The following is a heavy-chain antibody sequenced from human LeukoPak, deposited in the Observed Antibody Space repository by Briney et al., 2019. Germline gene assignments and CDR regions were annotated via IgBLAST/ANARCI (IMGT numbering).Heavy chain of an antibody. Sequence: PSETLSLTCTVYGGSFNGYYCSWIRQPPGKGLEWIGEINHSGTTNYNPSLKSRVTMSLDTSKNHFSLKVNSVTAADTAVYYCARVPLRFLEPFDQWGQGTLVTVSS. J-gene: IGHJ4*02. CDR2: INHSGTT. CDR1: GGSFNGYY. V-gene: IGHV4-34*01. D-gene: IGHD3-3*01. CDR3: ARVPLRFLEPFDQ.